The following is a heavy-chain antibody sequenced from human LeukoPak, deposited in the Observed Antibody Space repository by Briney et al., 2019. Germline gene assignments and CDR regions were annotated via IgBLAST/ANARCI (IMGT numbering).Heavy chain of an antibody. Sequence: PSETLSLTCAVYGGSFSGYYWTWIRQAPGKGLEWIGEINPSGRIAYNPSLKSRLTISVDASKNQFSLNLRSLTAGDTAVYYCARGRQEVSMIVVVMTAVSYYLDVWGKGTTVTVS. CDR3: ARGRQEVSMIVVVMTAVSYYLDV. D-gene: IGHD3-22*01. V-gene: IGHV4-34*01. J-gene: IGHJ6*03. CDR2: INPSGRI. CDR1: GGSFSGYY.